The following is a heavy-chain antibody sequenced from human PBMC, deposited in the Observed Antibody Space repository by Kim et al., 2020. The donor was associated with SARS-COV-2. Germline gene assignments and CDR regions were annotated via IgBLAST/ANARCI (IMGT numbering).Heavy chain of an antibody. J-gene: IGHJ4*02. CDR3: ARARGSGSQPLFDY. V-gene: IGHV1-69*01. D-gene: IGHD1-26*01. Sequence: AQKFQGGVTITADESTSTAYMELSSLRSEDTAVYYCARARGSGSQPLFDYWGQGTLVTVSS.